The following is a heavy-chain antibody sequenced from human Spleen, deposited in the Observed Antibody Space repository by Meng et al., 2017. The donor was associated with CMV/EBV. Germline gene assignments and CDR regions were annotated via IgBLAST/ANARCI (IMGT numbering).Heavy chain of an antibody. CDR1: GFTFSNAW. D-gene: IGHD1-26*01. CDR3: ARKTGATDDAYYNGMDV. Sequence: GGSLRLSCAASGFTFSNAWMSWVRQAPGRGLEWVATIYWNGDTTAYAYSVTCRFTISTDNAKNSLSLQMNSLRHDDTALYYCARKTGATDDAYYNGMDVWGRGTTVTVSS. J-gene: IGHJ6*02. V-gene: IGHV3-20*04. CDR2: IYWNGDTT.